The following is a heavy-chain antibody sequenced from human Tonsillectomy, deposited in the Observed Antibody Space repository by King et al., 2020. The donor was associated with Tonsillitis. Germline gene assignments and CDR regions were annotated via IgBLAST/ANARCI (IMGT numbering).Heavy chain of an antibody. CDR1: GFTFSSYW. Sequence: VQLVESGGGLVQPGGSLRISCAGSGFTFSSYWMTWVRQAPGKGLEWVANIKEDGTKKYYVDFVMGRFAISRDNAKNSLSLQMNSLRAEDTAVYFCARDSNYHESSFYYDTFDLWGQGTMVTVSS. D-gene: IGHD3-22*01. CDR2: IKEDGTKK. V-gene: IGHV3-7*04. CDR3: ARDSNYHESSFYYDTFDL. J-gene: IGHJ3*01.